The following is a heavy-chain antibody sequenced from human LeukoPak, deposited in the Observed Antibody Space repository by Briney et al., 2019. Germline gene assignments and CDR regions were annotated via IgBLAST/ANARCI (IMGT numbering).Heavy chain of an antibody. J-gene: IGHJ5*02. D-gene: IGHD7-27*01. Sequence: GASVKVSCKAPGGTFSSYAISWVRQAPGQGLEWMGRIIPILGIANYAQKFQGRVTITADKSTSTAYMELSSLRSEDTAVYYCASRANWGSSDWFDPWGQGTLVTVSS. CDR3: ASRANWGSSDWFDP. CDR2: IIPILGIA. V-gene: IGHV1-69*04. CDR1: GGTFSSYA.